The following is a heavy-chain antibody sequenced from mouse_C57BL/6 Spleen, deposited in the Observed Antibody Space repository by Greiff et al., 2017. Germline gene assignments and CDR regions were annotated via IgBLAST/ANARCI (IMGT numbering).Heavy chain of an antibody. Sequence: VQLQQSGAELVKPGASVKLSCKASGYTFTSYWMHWVKQRPGQGLEWIGMIHPNSGSTNYNEKFKSKATLTVDKSSSTAYMQLSSLTSEDSAVYYCANYYGSSNFDYWGQGTTLTVSS. D-gene: IGHD1-1*01. J-gene: IGHJ2*01. CDR1: GYTFTSYW. CDR3: ANYYGSSNFDY. V-gene: IGHV1-64*01. CDR2: IHPNSGST.